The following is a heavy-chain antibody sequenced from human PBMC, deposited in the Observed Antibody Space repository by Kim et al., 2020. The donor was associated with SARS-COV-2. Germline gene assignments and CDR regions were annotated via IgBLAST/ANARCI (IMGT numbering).Heavy chain of an antibody. CDR1: GFTFITAW. V-gene: IGHV3-15*01. Sequence: GGSLRLSCAASGFTFITAWMSWVRQAPGKGLEWVGRIKSKTDGGTTDYAAPVKGRFTISRDDSKNTLYLQMNSLKTEDTAVYYCTTVVSDSSGYHIDYWGQGTLVTVSS. CDR3: TTVVSDSSGYHIDY. D-gene: IGHD3-22*01. J-gene: IGHJ4*02. CDR2: IKSKTDGGTT.